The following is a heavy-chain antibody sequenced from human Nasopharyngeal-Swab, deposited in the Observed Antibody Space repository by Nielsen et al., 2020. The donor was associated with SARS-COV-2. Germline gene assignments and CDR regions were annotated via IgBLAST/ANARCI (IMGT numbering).Heavy chain of an antibody. Sequence: GGALRLSCAASGFTFSDSAIHWVRQASGKGLEWVGRVRSKGNNYATAYSASVKGRFIIFRDDPTNTAYLQMSSLKTEDTAMYYCTRCGGGCYSGRDYWGQGTLVTVSS. J-gene: IGHJ4*02. CDR1: GFTFSDSA. V-gene: IGHV3-73*01. CDR2: VRSKGNNYAT. D-gene: IGHD2-15*01. CDR3: TRCGGGCYSGRDY.